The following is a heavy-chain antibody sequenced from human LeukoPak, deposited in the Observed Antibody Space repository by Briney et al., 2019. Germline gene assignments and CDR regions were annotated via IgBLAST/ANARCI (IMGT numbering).Heavy chain of an antibody. D-gene: IGHD1/OR15-1a*01. Sequence: NPSETLSLTCTVSGGSVSSSGYYWGWVRQPPGKGLEWIGSISYSGSTSYTPSLMSRVTISVDTSKNQFSLKMSSVTAADTAVYFCVRDLEHFDIDCWGQGALVTVSS. CDR3: VRDLEHFDIDC. CDR2: ISYSGST. V-gene: IGHV4-39*07. CDR1: GGSVSSSGYY. J-gene: IGHJ4*02.